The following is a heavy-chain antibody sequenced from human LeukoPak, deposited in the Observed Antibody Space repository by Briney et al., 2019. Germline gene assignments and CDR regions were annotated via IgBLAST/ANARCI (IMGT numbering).Heavy chain of an antibody. Sequence: GASVKVSCKASGDTFTSYDINWGRQATGQGLEWMGWMNPNSGNTGYAQKFQGRVTMTRDTSISTAYMELSRLRSDDTAVYYCARGTLGYSYGSNRGDYWGQGTLVTVSS. J-gene: IGHJ4*02. CDR1: GDTFTSYD. CDR3: ARGTLGYSYGSNRGDY. CDR2: MNPNSGNT. D-gene: IGHD5-18*01. V-gene: IGHV1-8*01.